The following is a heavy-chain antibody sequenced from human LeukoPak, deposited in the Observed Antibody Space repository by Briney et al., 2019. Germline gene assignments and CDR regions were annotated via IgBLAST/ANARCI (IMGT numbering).Heavy chain of an antibody. Sequence: ASVKVSCTASGYTFTGYYVHWVRQAPGQGLEWMGWINPNSGGTNYAQKFQGRVTMTRDTSISTAYMELSRLRSDDTAVYYCARDEYSGSYYFDYWGQGTLVTVSS. CDR3: ARDEYSGSYYFDY. J-gene: IGHJ4*02. V-gene: IGHV1-2*02. CDR2: INPNSGGT. CDR1: GYTFTGYY. D-gene: IGHD1-26*01.